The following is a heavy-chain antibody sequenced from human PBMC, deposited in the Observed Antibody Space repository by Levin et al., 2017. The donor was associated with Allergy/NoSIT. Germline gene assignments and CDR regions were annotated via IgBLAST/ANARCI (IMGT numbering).Heavy chain of an antibody. Sequence: ETLSLTCAASGFTFSSYWMHWVRQAPGKGLVWVSRINSDGSSTSYADSVKGRFTISRDNAKNTLYLQMNSLRAEDTAVYYCSTGYSSRWYTGGVDYWGQGTLVTVSS. CDR3: STGYSSRWYTGGVDY. CDR1: GFTFSSYW. D-gene: IGHD6-19*01. J-gene: IGHJ4*02. V-gene: IGHV3-74*01. CDR2: INSDGSST.